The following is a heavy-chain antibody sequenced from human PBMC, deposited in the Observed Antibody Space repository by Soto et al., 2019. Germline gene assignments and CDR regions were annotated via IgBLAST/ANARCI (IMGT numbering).Heavy chain of an antibody. J-gene: IGHJ3*01. D-gene: IGHD2-2*01. CDR1: GYTFTDYD. CDR3: ARDSSTTNPV. CDR2: MNPNSGNT. V-gene: IGHV1-8*01. Sequence: QVQLVQSGAEVRRPGTSVMVSCKTSGYTFTDYDINWVRQATGQGLEWMGWMNPNSGNTGYAQKFQGRVSMTRNTATSTAYMELSSLRSDDTASYYCARDSSTTNPVWGQGTMVTVSS.